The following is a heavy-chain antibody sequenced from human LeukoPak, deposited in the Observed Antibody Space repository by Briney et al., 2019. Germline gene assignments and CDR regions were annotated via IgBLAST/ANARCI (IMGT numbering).Heavy chain of an antibody. CDR2: ISYDENSK. Sequence: PGGSLRLSCAASGFTFSSYGMHWVRQAPGKGLEWVSVISYDENSKHYADSVKGRFTISRDNSKNTLYLQMNSLRAEDTAVYYCTTDRVGTTTPGYYGLDVWGQGTTVTVSS. CDR1: GFTFSSYG. CDR3: TTDRVGTTTPGYYGLDV. D-gene: IGHD1-26*01. V-gene: IGHV3-30*03. J-gene: IGHJ6*02.